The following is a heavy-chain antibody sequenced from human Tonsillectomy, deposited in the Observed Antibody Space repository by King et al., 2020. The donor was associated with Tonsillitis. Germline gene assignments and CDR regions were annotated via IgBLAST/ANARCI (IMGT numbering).Heavy chain of an antibody. Sequence: VQLVESGGGLVQPGGSLRLSCAASGFTFASYWMYWVRQAPGKGLVWVSLINSDGSYTRYADSVKGRFTISRDNAKNTLYLQMNSLRVEDTAVYYCARGLGDDWGQGTLVTVSS. CDR3: ARGLGDD. J-gene: IGHJ4*02. V-gene: IGHV3-74*02. CDR1: GFTFASYW. D-gene: IGHD3-16*01. CDR2: INSDGSYT.